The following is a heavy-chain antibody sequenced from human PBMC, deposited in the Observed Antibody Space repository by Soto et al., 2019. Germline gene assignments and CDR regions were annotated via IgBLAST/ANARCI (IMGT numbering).Heavy chain of an antibody. CDR2: TYYRSKWYN. Sequence: QVQLQQSGPGLVKPSQTLSLTCDISGDSVSSNRGAWTWIRQSPSRGLEWLGRTYYRSKWYNEYGLSLKSRITINPDTCKNQFSLQLNSVTPEDAAVYYCARWDHDYGYLDVWGLGTTVTVSS. V-gene: IGHV6-1*01. CDR3: ARWDHDYGYLDV. J-gene: IGHJ6*02. CDR1: GDSVSSNRGA. D-gene: IGHD4-17*01.